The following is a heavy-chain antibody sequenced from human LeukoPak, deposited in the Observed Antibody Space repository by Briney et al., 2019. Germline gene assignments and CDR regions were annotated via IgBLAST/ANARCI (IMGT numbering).Heavy chain of an antibody. CDR3: ASSSGRANWFDP. Sequence: ASVKVSCKASGCTFTGYYMHWVRQAPGQGLEWMGWINPNSGGTNYAQKFQGRVTMTRDTSISTAYMELSRLRSDDTAVYYCASSSGRANWFDPWGQGTLVTVSS. CDR2: INPNSGGT. D-gene: IGHD6-19*01. CDR1: GCTFTGYY. V-gene: IGHV1-2*02. J-gene: IGHJ5*02.